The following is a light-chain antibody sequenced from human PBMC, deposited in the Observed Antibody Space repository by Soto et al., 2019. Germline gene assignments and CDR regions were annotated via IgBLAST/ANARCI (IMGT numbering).Light chain of an antibody. V-gene: IGLV1-40*01. CDR2: ANT. CDR1: SSNIGAGYD. CDR3: QSYDSGLSGVV. Sequence: QSVLTQPPSVSGAPGQRVTISCTGSSSNIGAGYDVHWYQQFPGTAPNLLIYANTNRPSGVPDRFSGSKSGTSASLAITGLQAEDEAEYYCQSYDSGLSGVVFGGGTQLTVL. J-gene: IGLJ7*01.